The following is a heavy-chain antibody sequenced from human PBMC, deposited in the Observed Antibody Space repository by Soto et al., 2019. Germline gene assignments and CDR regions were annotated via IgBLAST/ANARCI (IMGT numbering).Heavy chain of an antibody. CDR3: ARDVAYIDS. Sequence: QTLSLTCTVSGGSFKSGSYSWSWIRQPPGKGLEWIGYVYHTGRTSYNPSLKSRVIISMDTSKNQFSLNLESLTAADTAVHFCARDVAYIDSWGQGTLVTV. CDR1: GGSFKSGSYS. V-gene: IGHV4-61*01. CDR2: VYHTGRT. J-gene: IGHJ4*02.